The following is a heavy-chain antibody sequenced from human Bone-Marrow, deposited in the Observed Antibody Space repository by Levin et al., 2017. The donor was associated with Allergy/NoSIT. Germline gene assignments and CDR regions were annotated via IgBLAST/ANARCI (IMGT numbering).Heavy chain of an antibody. V-gene: IGHV3-23*01. D-gene: IGHD3-22*01. Sequence: GGSLRLSCAASGFTFSNHAMNWVRQAPGKGLAWVSAVSGSGESTYYADSVKGRFTISRDNSKNTLYLHMNTLRAEDTAVYYCAKRSYSDSSGFLGSINYWGQGTLVTVSA. CDR3: AKRSYSDSSGFLGSINY. J-gene: IGHJ4*02. CDR1: GFTFSNHA. CDR2: VSGSGEST.